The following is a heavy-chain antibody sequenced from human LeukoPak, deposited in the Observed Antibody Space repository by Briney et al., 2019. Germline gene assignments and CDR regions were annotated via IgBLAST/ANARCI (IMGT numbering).Heavy chain of an antibody. J-gene: IGHJ4*02. CDR1: GFSVTDDYS. CDR2: IYHNQSP. V-gene: IGHV4-38-2*02. D-gene: IGHD1-1*01. Sequence: SETLSLTCFVSGFSVTDDYSWGWIRQPPGKGLEWIGYIYHNQSPYYNPYLKSRVTVSLDTSKNHFSLKVASVTAADTATYYCARATAPSPIFDRWGQGTLVTVSS. CDR3: ARATAPSPIFDR.